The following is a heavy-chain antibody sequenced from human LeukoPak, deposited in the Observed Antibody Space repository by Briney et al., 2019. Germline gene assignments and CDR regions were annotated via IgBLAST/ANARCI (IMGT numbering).Heavy chain of an antibody. J-gene: IGHJ4*02. CDR3: AREYYNILTGYYIEF. V-gene: IGHV4-59*01. CDR1: GGSLSNYY. D-gene: IGHD3-9*01. CDR2: IYYSGNT. Sequence: SETLSLTCTVSGGSLSNYYWSWIRQPPGKGLEWVGYIYYSGNTNYNPSLKSRVTISVDTSRNQFALKLSSVTAADTATYYCAREYYNILTGYYIEFWGQGTLVAVSS.